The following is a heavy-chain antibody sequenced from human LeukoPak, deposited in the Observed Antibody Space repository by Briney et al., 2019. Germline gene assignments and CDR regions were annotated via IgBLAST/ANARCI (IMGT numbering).Heavy chain of an antibody. CDR1: GYTFTSYG. CDR3: ATAGITIFGVALPADV. J-gene: IGHJ6*04. CDR2: ISAYNGNT. V-gene: IGHV1-18*01. Sequence: ASVKVSCKASGYTFTSYGISWVRQAPGQGPEWMGWISAYNGNTNYAQKLQGRVTMTTDTSTSTAYMELRSLRSDDTAVYYCATAGITIFGVALPADVWGKGTTVTVSS. D-gene: IGHD3-3*01.